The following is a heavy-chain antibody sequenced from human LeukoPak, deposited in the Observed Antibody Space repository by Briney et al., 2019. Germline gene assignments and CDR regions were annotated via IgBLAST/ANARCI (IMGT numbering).Heavy chain of an antibody. V-gene: IGHV4-30-2*01. CDR2: IYHSGST. CDR1: GGSIGSAGYY. Sequence: PSQTLSLTCTVSGGSIGSAGYYWSWIRQPPGKGLEWIGHIYHSGSTYYNPSLKSRVTIAEDRSKNQFSLKLSSVTAADTAVYYCAREPYSGSYQGAFDIWGQGTMVTVSS. D-gene: IGHD1-26*01. J-gene: IGHJ3*02. CDR3: AREPYSGSYQGAFDI.